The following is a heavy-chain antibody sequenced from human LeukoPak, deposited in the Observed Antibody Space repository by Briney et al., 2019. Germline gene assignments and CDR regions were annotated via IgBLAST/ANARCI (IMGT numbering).Heavy chain of an antibody. CDR2: INPNSGGT. CDR1: GYTFTGYY. J-gene: IGHJ4*02. V-gene: IGHV1-2*06. D-gene: IGHD3-10*01. Sequence: ASVKVSCKASGYTFTGYYMHWVRQAPRQGLEWMGRINPNSGGTNYAQKFQGRVTMTRDTSISTAYMELSRLRSDDTAVYYCARVYKLENYFDYWGQGTLVTVSS. CDR3: ARVYKLENYFDY.